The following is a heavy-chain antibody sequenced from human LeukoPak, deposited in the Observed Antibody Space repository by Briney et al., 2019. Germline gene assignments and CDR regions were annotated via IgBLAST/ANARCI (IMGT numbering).Heavy chain of an antibody. CDR3: ARDVDWFDP. CDR1: GFTFSSYA. V-gene: IGHV3-30*04. J-gene: IGHJ5*02. D-gene: IGHD2-15*01. CDR2: ISYDGSNK. Sequence: GGSLRLSCAAAGFTFSSYAMHWVRQAPGKGLEWVAVISYDGSNKYYADSVKGRFTISRDNSKNTLYLQMNSLRAEDTAVYYCARDVDWFDPWGQGTLVTVSS.